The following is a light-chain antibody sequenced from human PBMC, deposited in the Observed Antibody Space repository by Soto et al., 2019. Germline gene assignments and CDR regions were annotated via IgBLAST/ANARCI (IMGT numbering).Light chain of an antibody. Sequence: SYELTQPPSVSVAPGQTARITCGGNNIGYKSLHWYQQKPGQAPMVVVYDDTDRPSGIPERFSASNSGNTATLTISRVEAGDEADYYCQVWHSSSDIVVFGGVTKLTVL. CDR2: DDT. CDR1: NIGYKS. V-gene: IGLV3-21*02. CDR3: QVWHSSSDIVV. J-gene: IGLJ2*01.